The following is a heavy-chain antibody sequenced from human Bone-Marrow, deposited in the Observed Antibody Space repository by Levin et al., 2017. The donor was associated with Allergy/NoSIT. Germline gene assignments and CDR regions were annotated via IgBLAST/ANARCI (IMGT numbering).Heavy chain of an antibody. CDR3: VKDLSNLNYPVLDS. CDR1: GFKFNDYG. J-gene: IGHJ4*02. D-gene: IGHD1-7*01. Sequence: GGSLRLSCAASGFKFNDYGMHWVRQVPGKGLEWVSGISWDSSSIAYGDSVKGRFTISRDNAKRSLYLQMNSLRPEDTALYYCVKDLSNLNYPVLDSWGQGALVTVSS. CDR2: ISWDSSSI. V-gene: IGHV3-9*01.